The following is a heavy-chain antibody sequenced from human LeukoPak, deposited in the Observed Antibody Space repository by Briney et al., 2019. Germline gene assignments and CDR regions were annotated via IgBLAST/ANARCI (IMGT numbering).Heavy chain of an antibody. Sequence: GASVKVSCKASGYSFTGYYIHWVRQAPGQGLEWMGWTNPDSGGTSSAQMFQGRVTSTRDTSITTAYMELSSLRSDDTAVYYLARPSSGGYYFDDWGQGTLVTVSS. CDR2: TNPDSGGT. J-gene: IGHJ4*02. CDR3: ARPSSGGYYFDD. V-gene: IGHV1-2*01. CDR1: GYSFTGYY. D-gene: IGHD2-15*01.